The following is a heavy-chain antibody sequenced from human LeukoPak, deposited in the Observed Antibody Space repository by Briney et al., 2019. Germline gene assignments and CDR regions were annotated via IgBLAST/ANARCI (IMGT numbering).Heavy chain of an antibody. CDR3: ARVQDWNYDFDY. V-gene: IGHV3-21*01. CDR1: GFTFSSYS. CDR2: ISSSSSYI. J-gene: IGHJ4*02. D-gene: IGHD1-7*01. Sequence: GGSLRLSCAASGFTFSSYSMNWVRQAPGKGLEWVSSISSSSSYIYYADSVKGRFTISRDNAKNSLYLQMNSLRAEDTAVYYCARVQDWNYDFDYWGQGTLVTVSS.